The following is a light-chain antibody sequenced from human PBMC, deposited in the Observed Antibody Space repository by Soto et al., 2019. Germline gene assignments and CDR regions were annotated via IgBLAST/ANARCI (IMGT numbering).Light chain of an antibody. V-gene: IGKV3-11*01. CDR3: QQRSNWPN. CDR2: DAS. Sequence: EIVLTQSPATLSLSPGERATLSCRASQSVSSYLAWYQQKTGQAPRLLIYDASTRATGIQARFSGSGSGKDFPLTISSLEHEDFAVYYCQQRSNWPNFGQGTRLEIK. J-gene: IGKJ5*01. CDR1: QSVSSY.